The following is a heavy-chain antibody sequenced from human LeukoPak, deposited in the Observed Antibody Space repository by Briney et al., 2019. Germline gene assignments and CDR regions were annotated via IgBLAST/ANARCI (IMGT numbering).Heavy chain of an antibody. CDR2: ISSSSSYT. CDR1: GFTFSDYY. J-gene: IGHJ4*02. D-gene: IGHD3-10*01. V-gene: IGHV3-11*06. Sequence: GGSLRLSCAASGFTFSDYYMSRIRQAPGKGLEWVSYISSSSSYTNYADSVKGRFTISRDNAKNSLYLQMNSLRAEDTAVYYCARASYGSGSSPGYWGQGTLVTVSS. CDR3: ARASYGSGSSPGY.